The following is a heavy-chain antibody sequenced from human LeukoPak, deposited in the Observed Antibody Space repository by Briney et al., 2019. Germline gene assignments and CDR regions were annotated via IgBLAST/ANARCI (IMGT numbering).Heavy chain of an antibody. CDR3: ARDPDGYADAFDI. D-gene: IGHD2-2*01. V-gene: IGHV4-59*12. CDR2: IYYSGST. CDR1: GGSISSYY. Sequence: PSETLSLTCTVSGGSISSYYWSWIRQPPGKGLEWIGYIYYSGSTNYNPSLKSRVTMSIDTSKNQFSLKLSSVTAADTAVYYCARDPDGYADAFDIWGQGTMVTVSS. J-gene: IGHJ3*02.